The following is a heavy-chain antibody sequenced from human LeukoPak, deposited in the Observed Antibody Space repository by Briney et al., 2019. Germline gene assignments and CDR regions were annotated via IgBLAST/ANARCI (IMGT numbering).Heavy chain of an antibody. J-gene: IGHJ5*02. D-gene: IGHD1-26*01. CDR1: GGSISSGDYY. CDR2: MYYSGST. CDR3: ARGGRWFDP. Sequence: SETLSLTCTVSGGSISSGDYYWSWIRQPPGKGLEWIAYMYYSGSTYYNPSLKSRVTMSADTSKNQFSLKLSSVTAADTAVYYCARGGRWFDPWGQGTLVTVSS. V-gene: IGHV4-30-4*01.